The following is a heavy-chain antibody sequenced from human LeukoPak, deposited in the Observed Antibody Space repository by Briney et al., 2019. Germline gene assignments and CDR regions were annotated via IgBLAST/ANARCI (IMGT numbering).Heavy chain of an antibody. Sequence: PSETLSLTCTVSGGSISNYYWSWIRQSPGKGLEWIGYIHYTGSTNYSPFLKSRVTISVDTSKNQFSLKLSSVTPADTAMYYCARADYSSTWSHYYYYMDVWGKGTTVTVSS. CDR1: GGSISNYY. D-gene: IGHD6-13*01. V-gene: IGHV4-59*08. CDR2: IHYTGST. CDR3: ARADYSSTWSHYYYYMDV. J-gene: IGHJ6*03.